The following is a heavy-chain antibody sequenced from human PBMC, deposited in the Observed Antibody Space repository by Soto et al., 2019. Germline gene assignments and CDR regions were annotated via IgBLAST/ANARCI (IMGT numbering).Heavy chain of an antibody. CDR1: CASATGAFY. D-gene: IGHD4-17*01. CDR2: IFYAGDT. V-gene: IGHV4-31*03. J-gene: IGHJ5*02. Sequence: SETLSLTCTVSCASATGAFYWSWIRLQSGKGPEWIGSIFYAGDTYYNPSLKSRVEISLDGSQNQFSLNLRSVTAADTAVYYCAREGDYRTWFEPWGPGTLVTVSS. CDR3: AREGDYRTWFEP.